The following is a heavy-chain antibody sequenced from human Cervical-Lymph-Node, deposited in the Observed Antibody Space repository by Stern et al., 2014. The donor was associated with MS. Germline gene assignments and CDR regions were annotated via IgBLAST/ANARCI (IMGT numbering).Heavy chain of an antibody. CDR3: ASAPSYYDSSGYGPTVPNVHFDY. J-gene: IGHJ4*02. CDR1: GGTFSSYA. V-gene: IGHV1-69*01. CDR2: IIPVFGTA. D-gene: IGHD3-22*01. Sequence: QVQLVQSGAEVKKPGSSVKVSCKASGGTFSSYAISWARQAPGPGLEGMGGIIPVFGTANYAQQFHGRVTLTADESPSTADMALSSLRSEDTAVYYCASAPSYYDSSGYGPTVPNVHFDYWGQGTLVTVSS.